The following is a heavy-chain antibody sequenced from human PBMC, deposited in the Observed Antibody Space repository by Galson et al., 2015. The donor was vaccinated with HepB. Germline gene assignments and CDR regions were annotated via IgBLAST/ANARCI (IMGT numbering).Heavy chain of an antibody. Sequence: CAISGDSVSSNSAAWNWIRQSPSRGLEWLGRTYYRSKWFNDYAVSVKSRITINPDTSKNQFSLQLNSVTPEDTAVYYCARDRIAVALRREQRSIFDYWGQGTLVTVSS. CDR1: GDSVSSNSAA. CDR3: ARDRIAVALRREQRSIFDY. CDR2: TYYRSKWFN. J-gene: IGHJ4*02. D-gene: IGHD6-19*01. V-gene: IGHV6-1*01.